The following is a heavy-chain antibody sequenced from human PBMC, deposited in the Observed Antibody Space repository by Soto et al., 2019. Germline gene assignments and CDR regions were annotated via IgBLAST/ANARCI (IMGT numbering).Heavy chain of an antibody. CDR1: GYTFTSYD. CDR3: ARGISITMVRGAIQPPDYYYYGMDV. J-gene: IGHJ6*02. Sequence: QVQLVQSGAEVKKPGASVKVSCKASGYTFTSYDINWVRQATGQGLEWMGWMNPNSGNTGYAQKFQGRVTMTRNTSISTAYMELSSLRSEDTAVYYCARGISITMVRGAIQPPDYYYYGMDVWGQGTTVTVSS. D-gene: IGHD3-10*01. V-gene: IGHV1-8*01. CDR2: MNPNSGNT.